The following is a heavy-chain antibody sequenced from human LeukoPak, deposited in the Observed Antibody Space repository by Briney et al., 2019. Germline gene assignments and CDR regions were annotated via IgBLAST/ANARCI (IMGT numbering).Heavy chain of an antibody. CDR1: GYSISSGYY. CDR3: ARPGGSYYGVFDY. Sequence: SETLSLTCAVSGYSISSGYYWGWIRQPPGKGLEWIGSIYHSGSTYYNPSLKSRVTISVDTSKNQFSLKLSSVTAADTAVYCCARPGGSYYGVFDYWGQGTLVTVSS. V-gene: IGHV4-38-2*01. CDR2: IYHSGST. D-gene: IGHD1-26*01. J-gene: IGHJ4*02.